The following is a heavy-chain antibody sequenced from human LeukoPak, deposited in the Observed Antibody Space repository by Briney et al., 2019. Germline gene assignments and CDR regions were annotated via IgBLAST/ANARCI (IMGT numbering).Heavy chain of an antibody. CDR2: ISSSSSYI. Sequence: GGSLRLSCAASGFTFSSYSMNWVRQAPGKGLEWVSSISSSSSYIYYADSVKGRFTISRDNAKNSLYLQMNSLRAEDTAVYYCARAATMVRRVIGGMDVWGQGTTVTVSS. CDR1: GFTFSSYS. V-gene: IGHV3-21*01. CDR3: ARAATMVRRVIGGMDV. D-gene: IGHD3-10*01. J-gene: IGHJ6*02.